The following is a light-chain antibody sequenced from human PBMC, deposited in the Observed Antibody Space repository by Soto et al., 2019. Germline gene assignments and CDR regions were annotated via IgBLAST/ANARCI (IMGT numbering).Light chain of an antibody. J-gene: IGKJ1*01. CDR3: QHYNTYPWT. V-gene: IGKV1-5*03. CDR1: QSITSW. Sequence: DIQMTQSPSSLSASVGDRVTITCRASQSITSWLAWYQQKPGKAPKLLIHKASSLESGVPSRFSGSGSGTDFTLTISSLQPDDFATYYCQHYNTYPWTFGQGTKVDIK. CDR2: KAS.